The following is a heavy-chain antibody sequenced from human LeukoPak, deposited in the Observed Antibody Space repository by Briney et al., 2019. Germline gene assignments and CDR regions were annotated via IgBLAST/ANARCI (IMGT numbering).Heavy chain of an antibody. D-gene: IGHD2-2*01. J-gene: IGHJ4*02. V-gene: IGHV4-59*04. CDR1: GGSISSYY. CDR2: IYYTGSS. CDR3: ARNYCSSTSCHRGDFDS. Sequence: SETLSLTCTVSGGSISSYYWSWIRQPPGKGLEWIGIIYYTGSSYSSPPLKSRVTISVDTSKNQFSLKLSSVTAADTAVYYCARNYCSSTSCHRGDFDSWGQGTLVTVSS.